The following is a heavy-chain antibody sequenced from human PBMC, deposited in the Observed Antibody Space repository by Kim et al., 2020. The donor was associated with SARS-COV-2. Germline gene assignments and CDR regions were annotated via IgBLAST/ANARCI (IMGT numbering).Heavy chain of an antibody. Sequence: GGSLRLSCAASGFTFSSYDMHWVRQATGKGLEWVSAIGTAGDPYYPGSVKGRFTISRENAKNSLYLQMNSLRAGDTAVYYCARGIGYCSGGSCYDYGMDVWGQGTTVTVSS. V-gene: IGHV3-13*05. J-gene: IGHJ6*02. CDR2: IGTAGDP. D-gene: IGHD2-15*01. CDR3: ARGIGYCSGGSCYDYGMDV. CDR1: GFTFSSYD.